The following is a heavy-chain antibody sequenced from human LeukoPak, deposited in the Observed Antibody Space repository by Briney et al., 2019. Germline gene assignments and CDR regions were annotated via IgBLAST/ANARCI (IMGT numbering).Heavy chain of an antibody. Sequence: SETLSLTCTVSGGSISSYYWSWIRQPPGKGLEWIGYIYYSGSTNYNPSLKSRVTISVDTSKNQFSLKLSSVTAADTAVYYCARAPPGGLDYWGQGTLVTVSS. V-gene: IGHV4-59*01. CDR2: IYYSGST. CDR3: ARAPPGGLDY. J-gene: IGHJ4*02. D-gene: IGHD4-23*01. CDR1: GGSISSYY.